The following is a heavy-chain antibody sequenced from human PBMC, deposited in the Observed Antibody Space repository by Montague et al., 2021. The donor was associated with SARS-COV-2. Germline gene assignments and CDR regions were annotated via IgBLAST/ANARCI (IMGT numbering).Heavy chain of an antibody. CDR3: ARVAGYCTDGVYRTDYYYGLDV. CDR1: GGTTNYYY. V-gene: IGHV4-59*01. J-gene: IGHJ6*02. Sequence: SETLSLTCIVSGGTTNYYYWSWTRQPPGKGLEWIGNMYYSGSTNYNPSLKSRVTISIDRSKNQYYLKLGSVTAADTAAYYCARVAGYCTDGVYRTDYYYGLDVWGQGTPVTVSS. CDR2: MYYSGST. D-gene: IGHD2-8*01.